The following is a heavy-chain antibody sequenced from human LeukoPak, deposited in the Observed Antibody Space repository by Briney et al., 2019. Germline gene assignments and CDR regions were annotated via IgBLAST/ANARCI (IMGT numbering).Heavy chain of an antibody. D-gene: IGHD6-19*01. V-gene: IGHV4-59*12. CDR2: IYYSGST. J-gene: IGHJ4*02. CDR1: GGSISSYY. CDR3: ARVASGWYEDY. Sequence: PSETLSLTCTVSGGSISSYYWSWIRQPPGKGLEWIGSIYYSGSTYYNPSLKSRVTISVDTSKNQFSLKLSSVTAADTAVYYCARVASGWYEDYWGQGTLVTVSS.